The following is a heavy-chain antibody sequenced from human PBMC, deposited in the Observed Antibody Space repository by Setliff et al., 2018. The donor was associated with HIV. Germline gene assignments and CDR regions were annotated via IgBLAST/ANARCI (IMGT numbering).Heavy chain of an antibody. D-gene: IGHD3-22*01. CDR2: IYTSGST. V-gene: IGHV4-61*02. CDR1: GGSISSGSYY. CDR3: ARAPFYSGYDSHDSSGYYLDAFDI. Sequence: SETLSLTCTVSGGSISSGSYYWSWIRQPAGKGLEWIGRIYTSGSTDYNPSLKSRVTISVDTSKKQFSLKVNSVTAADTAVYYCARAPFYSGYDSHDSSGYYLDAFDIWGPGTMVTVSS. J-gene: IGHJ3*02.